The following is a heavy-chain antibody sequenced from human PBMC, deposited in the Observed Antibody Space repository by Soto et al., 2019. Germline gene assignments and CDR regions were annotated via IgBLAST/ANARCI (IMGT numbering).Heavy chain of an antibody. Sequence: GGSLRLSCAASGFTFSSYEMNWVRQAPGKGLEWVSYISSSGSTIYYADSVKGRFTISRDNAKNSLYLQMNSLRAEDTAGYYCARGNDFWSGYYTGITGDQPNYYYGMDVWGQGTTVTVSS. CDR3: ARGNDFWSGYYTGITGDQPNYYYGMDV. V-gene: IGHV3-48*03. CDR2: ISSSGSTI. D-gene: IGHD3-3*01. CDR1: GFTFSSYE. J-gene: IGHJ6*02.